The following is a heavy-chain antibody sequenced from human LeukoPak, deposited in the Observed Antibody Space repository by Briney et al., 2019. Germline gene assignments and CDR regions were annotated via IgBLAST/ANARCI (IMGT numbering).Heavy chain of an antibody. Sequence: SVKVSCKASGGTFSSYAISWVRQAPEQGLEWMGRIIPILGIANYAQKFQGRVTITADKSTSTAYMELSSLRSEDTAVYYCARDPYLRYYYDSSGYLDYWAREPWSPSPQ. V-gene: IGHV1-69*04. CDR2: IIPILGIA. CDR3: ARDPYLRYYYDSSGYLDY. J-gene: IGHJ4*02. CDR1: GGTFSSYA. D-gene: IGHD3-22*01.